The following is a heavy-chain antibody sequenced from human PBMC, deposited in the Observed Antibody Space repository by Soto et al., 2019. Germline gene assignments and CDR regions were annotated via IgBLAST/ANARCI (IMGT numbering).Heavy chain of an antibody. CDR3: ARDLGAWKFDY. CDR2: ISYDGSNQ. J-gene: IGHJ4*02. CDR1: GFTFSSHA. Sequence: QVQLVDSGGGVVQPGRSLRLSCAASGFTFSSHAMHWVRQAPGKGLEWVAFISYDGSNQHYADSVKGRFTISRDNSENTLYLHMNRLRGEDTAMYFCARDLGAWKFDYWGQGTLVTVSS. V-gene: IGHV3-30-3*01. D-gene: IGHD1-1*01.